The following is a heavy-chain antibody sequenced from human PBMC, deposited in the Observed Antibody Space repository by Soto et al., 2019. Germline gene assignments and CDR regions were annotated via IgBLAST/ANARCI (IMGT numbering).Heavy chain of an antibody. CDR1: GFTFSSYA. D-gene: IGHD3-10*01. Sequence: GGSLRLSSAASGFTFSSYAMSLVRQAPGKGLEWVSAISGSGGSTYYADSVKGRFTISRDNSKNTLYLQMNSLRAEDTAVYYCAKDSWFGELYGYWGQGTLVTISS. CDR2: ISGSGGST. J-gene: IGHJ4*02. CDR3: AKDSWFGELYGY. V-gene: IGHV3-23*01.